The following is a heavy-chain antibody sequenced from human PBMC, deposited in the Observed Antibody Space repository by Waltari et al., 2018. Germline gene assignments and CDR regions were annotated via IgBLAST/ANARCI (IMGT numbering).Heavy chain of an antibody. Sequence: EVQLLESGGGLVQPGGSLRLSCAASGFTFSSYAMSWVRQAPGKGLEWVSAISGSGGSTYYADSVKGRFTISRDNAKNTLYLQMNSLRAEDTAVYYCAKVDIVVVVAATPSYGMDVWGQGTTVTVSS. CDR3: AKVDIVVVVAATPSYGMDV. V-gene: IGHV3-23*01. CDR1: GFTFSSYA. J-gene: IGHJ6*02. CDR2: ISGSGGST. D-gene: IGHD2-15*01.